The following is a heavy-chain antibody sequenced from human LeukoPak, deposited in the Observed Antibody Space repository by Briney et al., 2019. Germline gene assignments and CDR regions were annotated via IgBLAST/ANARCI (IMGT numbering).Heavy chain of an antibody. CDR1: GFTFSSYG. CDR3: AKGLDIVATISDY. D-gene: IGHD5-12*01. V-gene: IGHV3-30*02. Sequence: GGSLRLSCAASGFTFSSYGMHWVRQAPGKGLEWVAFIRYDGSNKYYADSVKGRFTISRDNSKNTLYLQMNSLRAEDTAVYYCAKGLDIVATISDYWGQGTLVTVSS. J-gene: IGHJ4*02. CDR2: IRYDGSNK.